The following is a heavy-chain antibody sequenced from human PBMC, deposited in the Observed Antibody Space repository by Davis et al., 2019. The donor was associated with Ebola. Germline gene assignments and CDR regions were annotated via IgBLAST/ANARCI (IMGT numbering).Heavy chain of an antibody. D-gene: IGHD2-21*01. V-gene: IGHV1-24*01. Sequence: AASVKVSCKASVYTFTSYGISWVRQAPGNGLEWMGGLDSENVEVIYAPKFQARVTMTEDTSTDTAYLELGSLKSEDTAVYYCATEVEYGGDAYYFDTWGQGTLVIVSS. CDR3: ATEVEYGGDAYYFDT. CDR2: LDSENVEV. CDR1: VYTFTSYG. J-gene: IGHJ4*02.